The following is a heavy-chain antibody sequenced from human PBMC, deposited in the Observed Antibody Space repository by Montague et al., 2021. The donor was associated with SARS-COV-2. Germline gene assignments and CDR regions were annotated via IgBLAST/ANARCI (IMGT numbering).Heavy chain of an antibody. D-gene: IGHD3-10*01. V-gene: IGHV2-5*01. CDR1: GFSLRSDDEG. CDR2: IYWNGDK. CDR3: AHRGMIRGLIFDY. J-gene: IGHJ4*02. Sequence: PALVKPTQTLTLTCTFSGFSLRSDDEGVAWIRQSPGQALEWIAVIYWNGDKRYSPSLQRRLTTTKDTSENQVVLTMTNMDPVDTATYYCAHRGMIRGLIFDYWGQGTLVTVSS.